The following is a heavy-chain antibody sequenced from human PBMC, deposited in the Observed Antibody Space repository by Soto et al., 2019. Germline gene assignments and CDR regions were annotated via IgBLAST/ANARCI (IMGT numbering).Heavy chain of an antibody. V-gene: IGHV1-8*01. Sequence: QVQLVQSGAEVKKPGASVKVSCKASGYTFTSHNIVWVRQASGQELEWVGGMNPNSGKADYAQKFQGRVTMTRDTCVSTAYMELSSLRSEDTAVYYCARRMGSSHFYYYMGVWGKGTTVTVSS. CDR1: GYTFTSHN. D-gene: IGHD6-6*01. CDR2: MNPNSGKA. CDR3: ARRMGSSHFYYYMGV. J-gene: IGHJ6*03.